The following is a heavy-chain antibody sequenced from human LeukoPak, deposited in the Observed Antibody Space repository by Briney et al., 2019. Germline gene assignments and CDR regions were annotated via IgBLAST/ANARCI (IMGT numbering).Heavy chain of an antibody. CDR3: AASVPAAMSGAGAFDY. CDR1: GYTFTSYG. D-gene: IGHD2-2*01. V-gene: IGHV1-18*01. J-gene: IGHJ4*02. Sequence: ASVKVSCKASGYTFTSYGISWVRQAPGQGLEWMGWISAYNGNTNYAQKLQGRVTMTTDTSTSTAYMELSRLRSDDTAVYYCAASVPAAMSGAGAFDYWGQGTLVTVSS. CDR2: ISAYNGNT.